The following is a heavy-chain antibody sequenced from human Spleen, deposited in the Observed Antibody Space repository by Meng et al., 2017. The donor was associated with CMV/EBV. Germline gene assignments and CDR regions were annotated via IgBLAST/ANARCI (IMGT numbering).Heavy chain of an antibody. V-gene: IGHV1-18*01. Sequence: SCQASGYTFTSYGISWVRQAPGQGLEWMGWISAYNGNTNYAQKLQGRVTMTTDTSTSTAYMELRSLRSDDTAVYYCASHCSSTSCYSYWGQGTLVTVSS. J-gene: IGHJ4*02. D-gene: IGHD2-2*02. CDR1: GYTFTSYG. CDR2: ISAYNGNT. CDR3: ASHCSSTSCYSY.